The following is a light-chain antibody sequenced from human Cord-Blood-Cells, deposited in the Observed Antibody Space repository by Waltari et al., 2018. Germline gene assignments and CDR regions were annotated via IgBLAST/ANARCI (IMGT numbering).Light chain of an antibody. CDR3: CSYAGSSTV. CDR2: EGS. V-gene: IGLV2-23*03. Sequence: QSALTQPASVSGSPGQSITISCTGTSSDVGSYKLVSWYQQPPGKAPKLMIYEGSKRPSGVSNRFSGSKSGNTASLTISGLQAEDEADYYCCSYAGSSTVFGTGTKVTVL. CDR1: SSDVGSYKL. J-gene: IGLJ1*01.